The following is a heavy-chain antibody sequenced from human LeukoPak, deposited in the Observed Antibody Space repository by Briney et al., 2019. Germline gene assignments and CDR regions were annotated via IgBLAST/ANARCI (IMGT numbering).Heavy chain of an antibody. CDR2: MNPNSGGT. CDR1: GYTFTSYD. J-gene: IGHJ6*03. CDR3: ARAGTYCSGGSCLIRETLYYYYYMDV. Sequence: ASVKVSCKASGYTFTSYDINWVRQATGQGLEWMGWMNPNSGGTNYAQKFQGRVTMTRDTSISTAYMELSRLRSDDTAVYYCARAGTYCSGGSCLIRETLYYYYYMDVWGKGTTVTISS. V-gene: IGHV1-2*02. D-gene: IGHD2-15*01.